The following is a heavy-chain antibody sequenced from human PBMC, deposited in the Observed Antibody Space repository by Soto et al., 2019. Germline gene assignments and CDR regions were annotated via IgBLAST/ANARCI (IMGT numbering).Heavy chain of an antibody. CDR2: INHSGST. J-gene: IGHJ3*02. CDR3: AREGQQLAEFDAFDI. CDR1: GGSFSGYY. Sequence: SETLSLTCAVYGGSFSGYYWSWIRQPPGKGLEWIGEINHSGSTNYNPSLKSRVTISVDTSKNQFSLKLSSVTAADTAVYYCAREGQQLAEFDAFDIWGQGTMVTVSS. D-gene: IGHD6-13*01. V-gene: IGHV4-34*01.